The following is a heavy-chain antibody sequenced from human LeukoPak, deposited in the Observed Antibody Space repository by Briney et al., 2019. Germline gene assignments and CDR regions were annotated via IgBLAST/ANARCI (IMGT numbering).Heavy chain of an antibody. CDR2: IYTSGST. J-gene: IGHJ3*02. CDR1: GGSISSYY. CDR3: ARASRRYDSGAFDI. Sequence: SETLSLTCTVSGGSISSYYWSWIRQPAGKGLEWIGRIYTSGSTNYNPSPKSRVTMSVDTSKNQFSLKLSSVTAADTAVYYCARASRRYDSGAFDIWGQGTMVTVSS. V-gene: IGHV4-4*07. D-gene: IGHD5-12*01.